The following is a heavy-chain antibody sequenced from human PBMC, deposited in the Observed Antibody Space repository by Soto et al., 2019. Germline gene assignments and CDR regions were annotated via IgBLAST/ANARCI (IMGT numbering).Heavy chain of an antibody. J-gene: IGHJ6*02. D-gene: IGHD3-16*01. Sequence: SESPSLTCTVSCDSISSGKKYWSLSRQPPGKGLEWIGYIFSSGTTYYNPSLKSRLTMSLDASQNQFSLKLNSLTDADTAVYFCARVPSPFDYYYAMDVWGQGTTVTVSS. CDR3: ARVPSPFDYYYAMDV. CDR2: IFSSGTT. V-gene: IGHV4-30-4*01. CDR1: CDSISSGKKY.